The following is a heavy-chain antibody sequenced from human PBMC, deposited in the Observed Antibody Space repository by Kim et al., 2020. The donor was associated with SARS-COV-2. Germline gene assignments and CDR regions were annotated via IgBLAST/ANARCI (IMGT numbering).Heavy chain of an antibody. CDR1: GFTFSSYA. J-gene: IGHJ4*01. V-gene: IGHV3-23*01. CDR3: AKDIQYRGCWDEFDY. D-gene: IGHD1-26*01. CDR2: ISGGGGSY. Sequence: GGSLRLSCAASGFTFSSYAMRWVRQASGKGLEWVSAISGGGGSYYSADAEKGWITISGDDSKNSLYLKMNLLGAEDAAGYCCAKDIQYRGCWDEFDY.